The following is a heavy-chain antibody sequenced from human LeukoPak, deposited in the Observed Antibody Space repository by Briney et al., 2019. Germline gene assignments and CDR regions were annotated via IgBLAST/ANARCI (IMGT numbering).Heavy chain of an antibody. CDR2: MNPNSGNT. CDR1: GYTFTSYD. Sequence: EASVKVSCKASGYTFTSYDINWVRQATGQGLEWMGWMNPNSGNTGYAQKFQGRVTMTRNTSISTAYMELSSLRPEDTAVYYCARGDWKGYYDFWSGYHYYFDYWGQGTLVTVSS. J-gene: IGHJ4*02. D-gene: IGHD3-3*01. CDR3: ARGDWKGYYDFWSGYHYYFDY. V-gene: IGHV1-8*01.